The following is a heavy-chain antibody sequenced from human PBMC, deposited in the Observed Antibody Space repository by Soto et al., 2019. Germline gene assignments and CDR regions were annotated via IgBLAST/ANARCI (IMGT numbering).Heavy chain of an antibody. Sequence: QVQLQESGPGLVKPSQTLSLTCTVSGGSISTVDYWWSWIRQSPDMGLEWIGHIYDGGGTYNNPSLESRVTMSVDTSKSPLSLTLSSVSAADTAVYYCARGPSGDKVDSWGQGTLVTVSS. V-gene: IGHV4-30-4*01. J-gene: IGHJ4*02. CDR1: GGSISTVDYW. CDR2: IYDGGGT. D-gene: IGHD7-27*01. CDR3: ARGPSGDKVDS.